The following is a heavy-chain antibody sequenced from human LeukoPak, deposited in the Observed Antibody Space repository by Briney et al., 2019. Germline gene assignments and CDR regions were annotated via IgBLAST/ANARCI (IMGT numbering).Heavy chain of an antibody. CDR1: GGTFSSYA. J-gene: IGHJ6*04. Sequence: GAPVKVSCKASGGTFSSYAISWVRQAPGQGLEWMGGIIPIFGTANYAQKLQGRVTITADESTSTAYMDLSSLRSEDTAVYYGATRPPGTSHYYGSGPHYNYGMDVWGKGTTVTVSS. V-gene: IGHV1-69*13. CDR2: IIPIFGTA. D-gene: IGHD3-10*01. CDR3: ATRPPGTSHYYGSGPHYNYGMDV.